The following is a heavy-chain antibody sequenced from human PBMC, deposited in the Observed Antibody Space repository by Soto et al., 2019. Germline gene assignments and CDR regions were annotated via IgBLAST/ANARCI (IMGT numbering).Heavy chain of an antibody. V-gene: IGHV1-69*13. Sequence: SVKVSFKASGGTFSSYAISWLRQAPGQGLEWMGGIIPIFGTANYAQKFQGRVTITADESTSTAYMELSSLRSEDTAVYYCARGTAYCSSTSCYTHYYYYGMDVWGQGTTVTVSS. CDR1: GGTFSSYA. J-gene: IGHJ6*02. CDR3: ARGTAYCSSTSCYTHYYYYGMDV. D-gene: IGHD2-2*02. CDR2: IIPIFGTA.